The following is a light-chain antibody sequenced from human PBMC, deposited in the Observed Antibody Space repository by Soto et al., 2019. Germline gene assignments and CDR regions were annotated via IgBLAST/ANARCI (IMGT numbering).Light chain of an antibody. J-gene: IGKJ2*01. CDR3: QQANSFPHT. CDR1: QGVSRY. Sequence: ELVLTQSPATLSLSPGERATLSCRASQGVSRYVGWYQQKPGQAPRLLIYDASNRATGIPARFSGSGSGTDFTLTISSLEPEDFATYYCQQANSFPHTFGQGTKLEIK. V-gene: IGKV3-11*01. CDR2: DAS.